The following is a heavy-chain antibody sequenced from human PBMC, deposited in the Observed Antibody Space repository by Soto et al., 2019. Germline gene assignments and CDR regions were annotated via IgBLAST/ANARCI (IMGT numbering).Heavy chain of an antibody. CDR2: ISFDGSNK. V-gene: IGHV3-30*18. D-gene: IGHD3-9*01. CDR1: GFTFSTHG. Sequence: GGSLRPSCAASGFTFSTHGMHWVRQAPGKGLEWVAVISFDGSNKYYADSVKGRFTISRDNSKNTLSLQMNSLRAEDTAVYYCAKDRANTIDFYYYYGMDVWGQGTTVTVSS. CDR3: AKDRANTIDFYYYYGMDV. J-gene: IGHJ6*02.